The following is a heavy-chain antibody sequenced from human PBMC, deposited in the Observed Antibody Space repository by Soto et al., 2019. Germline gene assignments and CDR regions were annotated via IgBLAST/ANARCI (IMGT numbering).Heavy chain of an antibody. CDR2: IYYSGST. J-gene: IGHJ5*02. V-gene: IGHV4-59*01. D-gene: IGHD5-12*01. Sequence: WETLCLTCTVSGGSISSYYWSWIRQPPGKGLEWIGYIYYSGSTNYNPSLKSRVTISVDTSKNQFSLKLSSVTAADTAVYYCASFTSGYAEWFDPWGQGTLVTVS. CDR1: GGSISSYY. CDR3: ASFTSGYAEWFDP.